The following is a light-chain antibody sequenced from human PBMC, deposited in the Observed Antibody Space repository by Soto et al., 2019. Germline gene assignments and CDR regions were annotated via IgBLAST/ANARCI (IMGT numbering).Light chain of an antibody. Sequence: DIQMTQSPPTLSASVGDRVTITCRASQSVSSRLAWYQQKPGKAPKLLIYKASSLESGVPSRFSGSGSGTEFTLTISRLQPDDFATYYCQQYDRYSSFGPGTKVDMK. J-gene: IGKJ3*01. CDR3: QQYDRYSS. CDR1: QSVSSR. V-gene: IGKV1-5*03. CDR2: KAS.